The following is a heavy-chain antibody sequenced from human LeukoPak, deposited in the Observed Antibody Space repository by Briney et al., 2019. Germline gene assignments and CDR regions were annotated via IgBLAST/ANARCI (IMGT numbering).Heavy chain of an antibody. D-gene: IGHD2-21*01. CDR1: GFTINAYW. V-gene: IGHV3-74*01. J-gene: IGHJ2*01. Sequence: GGSLTLSCASSGFTINAYWMHWVRQLPGKGLVWLSRINRDGSTTSYAYTVKGRFTISRNNAKNTVCMEMNSLRAEETAVYYCARSKGGAYTGSFDLWGRGTLVTVSS. CDR2: INRDGSTT. CDR3: ARSKGGAYTGSFDL.